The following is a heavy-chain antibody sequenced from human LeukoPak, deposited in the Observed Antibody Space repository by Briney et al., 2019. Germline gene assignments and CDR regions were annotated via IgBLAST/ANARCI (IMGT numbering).Heavy chain of an antibody. V-gene: IGHV1-2*02. D-gene: IGHD3-22*01. Sequence: ASVKVSCKASGYTFTSYYMHWVRQAPGQGLEWMGWINPNSGGTNYAQKFQGRVTMTRDTSISTAYMELSRLRSDDTAVYYCARDVTNYDSSGYYPDYWGQGTLVTVSS. J-gene: IGHJ4*02. CDR3: ARDVTNYDSSGYYPDY. CDR1: GYTFTSYY. CDR2: INPNSGGT.